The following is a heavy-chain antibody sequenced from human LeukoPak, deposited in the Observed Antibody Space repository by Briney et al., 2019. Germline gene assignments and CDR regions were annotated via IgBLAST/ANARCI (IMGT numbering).Heavy chain of an antibody. J-gene: IGHJ6*02. CDR2: ISAYNGNT. V-gene: IGHV1-18*01. CDR3: ARFVDSSGWYRLYYYGMDV. Sequence: GASVKVSCKASGYTFTSYGISWVRQAPGQGLEWMGWISAYNGNTNDAQKLQGRVTMTTDTSTSTAYMELRSLRSDDTAVYYCARFVDSSGWYRLYYYGMDVWGQGTTVTVSS. CDR1: GYTFTSYG. D-gene: IGHD6-19*01.